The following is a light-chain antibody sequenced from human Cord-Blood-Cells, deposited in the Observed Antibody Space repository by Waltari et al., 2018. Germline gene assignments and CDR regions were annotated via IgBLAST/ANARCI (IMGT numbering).Light chain of an antibody. Sequence: QSALTQPPSPSASPGQSVTLSCTGTSSDVGGYNYVSWYQQHPGKAPKLMIYELSKRPSGVPDRFSGSKSGNTASLTVSGLQAEDEADYYCSSYAGSNRVFGGGTKLTVL. V-gene: IGLV2-8*01. CDR3: SSYAGSNRV. CDR1: SSDVGGYNY. CDR2: ELS. J-gene: IGLJ2*01.